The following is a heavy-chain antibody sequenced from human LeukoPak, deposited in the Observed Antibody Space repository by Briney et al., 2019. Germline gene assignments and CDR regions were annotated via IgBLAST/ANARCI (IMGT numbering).Heavy chain of an antibody. V-gene: IGHV3-23*01. D-gene: IGHD3-22*01. J-gene: IGHJ4*02. CDR1: GFTFSSYA. CDR3: PIMHPYYNGRVYSVQ. CDR2: ITTSGGSA. Sequence: PGESLRLSCAASGFTFSSYAMSWVRRAPGKGLEWVSGITTSGGSASYADSVKGRFTISRDNPGNTLFMEVHSLRAKDPAFYYCPIMHPYYNGRVYSVQWGQETLVPVPS.